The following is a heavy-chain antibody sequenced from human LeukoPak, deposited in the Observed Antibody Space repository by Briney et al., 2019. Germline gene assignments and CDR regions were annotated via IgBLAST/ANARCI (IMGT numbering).Heavy chain of an antibody. CDR1: GGSFSRDTYY. CDR3: ARALTVRPGAEFGY. D-gene: IGHD6-6*01. CDR2: IYGSGKT. V-gene: IGHV4-61*02. Sequence: SETLSLTCTVSGGSFSRDTYYWTWIRQPAGRGLQWIGRIYGSGKTNYNPTLQSRVTISVDTSTNQLSLKLRSVTAADTAVYYCARALTVRPGAEFGYWGQGALITVSS. J-gene: IGHJ4*02.